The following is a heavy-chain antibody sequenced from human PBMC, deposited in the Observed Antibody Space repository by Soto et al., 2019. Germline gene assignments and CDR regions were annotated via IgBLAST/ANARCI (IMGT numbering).Heavy chain of an antibody. CDR1: GGTFSSYA. Sequence: QVQLVQSGAEVKKPGSSVKVSCKASGGTFSSYAISWVRQAPGQGLEWMGGIIPIFGTANYAQKFQGRVTITADESTSTAYMELSSLRSEYTAVYYCASIKDRGSGYYPVDAFDIWGQGTMVTVSS. CDR2: IIPIFGTA. D-gene: IGHD3-22*01. V-gene: IGHV1-69*12. CDR3: ASIKDRGSGYYPVDAFDI. J-gene: IGHJ3*02.